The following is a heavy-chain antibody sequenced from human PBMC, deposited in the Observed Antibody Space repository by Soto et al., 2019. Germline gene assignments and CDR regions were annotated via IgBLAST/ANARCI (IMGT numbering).Heavy chain of an antibody. CDR3: ASGAGIAARPSPWFDP. CDR2: INPNSGGT. D-gene: IGHD6-6*01. Sequence: ASVKGSCKASGYTFTGYYMHWVRQAPGQGLEWMGWINPNSGGTNYAQKFQGRVTMTRDTSISTAYMELSRLRSDDTAVYYCASGAGIAARPSPWFDPWGQGTLVIVSS. V-gene: IGHV1-2*02. CDR1: GYTFTGYY. J-gene: IGHJ5*02.